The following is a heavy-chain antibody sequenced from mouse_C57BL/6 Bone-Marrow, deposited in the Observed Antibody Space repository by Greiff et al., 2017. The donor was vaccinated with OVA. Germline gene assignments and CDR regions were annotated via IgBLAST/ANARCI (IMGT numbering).Heavy chain of an antibody. CDR2: IYPGDGDT. Sequence: VQLQQSGPELVKPGASVKLSCKASGYAFSSSWMNWVKQRPGQGLEWIGRIYPGDGDTNYNGKFKGKATLTADKSSSTAYMQLSSLTSEDSAVYFCARKAYAMDYWGQGTSVTVSS. CDR3: ARKAYAMDY. CDR1: GYAFSSSW. V-gene: IGHV1-82*01. J-gene: IGHJ4*01.